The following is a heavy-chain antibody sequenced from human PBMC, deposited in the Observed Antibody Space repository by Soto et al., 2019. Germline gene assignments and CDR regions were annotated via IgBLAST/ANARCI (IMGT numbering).Heavy chain of an antibody. CDR2: VIPLLSTA. J-gene: IGHJ4*02. CDR3: ARLGHPGH. CDR1: GGSLRNSV. V-gene: IGHV1-69*01. Sequence: QVQLVQSGDEVKKPGSSVKVSCTASGGSLRNSVISWVRQAPAQRLEWMGGVIPLLSTANYAQKFQGRVTMTADESTSTAYMDLSSLSPDDTAVYYCARLGHPGHWGPGTLVIVSS.